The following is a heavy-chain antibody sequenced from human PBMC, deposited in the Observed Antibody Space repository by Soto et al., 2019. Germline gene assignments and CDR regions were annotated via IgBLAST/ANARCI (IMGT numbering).Heavy chain of an antibody. J-gene: IGHJ4*02. CDR2: IYYSGST. CDR1: GDSINNRSYY. V-gene: IGHV4-39*01. Sequence: PSETLSLTCTVTGDSINNRSYYWGWIRQPPGKGLEWIGSIYYSGSTYNNPSLKSRVSMSVDTSKNQFSLKLRSVTAVDTALYYCARQRTSVVTQAYFDSWGQGSLVTVSS. D-gene: IGHD2-21*02. CDR3: ARQRTSVVTQAYFDS.